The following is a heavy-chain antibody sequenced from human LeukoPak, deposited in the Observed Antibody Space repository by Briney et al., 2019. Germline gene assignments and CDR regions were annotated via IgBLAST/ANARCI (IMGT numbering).Heavy chain of an antibody. CDR1: GFTFSSYA. J-gene: IGHJ6*02. CDR3: ARASDTGYYYGMDV. CDR2: IWYDGGNK. D-gene: IGHD5-18*01. Sequence: GGSLRLSCAASGFTFSSYAMHWVRQAPGKGLEWVAVIWYDGGNKYYADSLKGRFTISRDNSKNTLYLQMNSLRAEDTAVYYCARASDTGYYYGMDVWGQGTTITVSS. V-gene: IGHV3-33*01.